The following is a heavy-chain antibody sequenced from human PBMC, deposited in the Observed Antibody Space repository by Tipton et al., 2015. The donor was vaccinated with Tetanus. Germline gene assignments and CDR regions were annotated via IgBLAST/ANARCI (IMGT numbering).Heavy chain of an antibody. Sequence: TLSLTCTVSGGSIGTYHWNWIRQSPGKGLEWIGYIDYFGTTKYNPSLMSRVAMSVDTSKNQLSLKLSSVTSADTAVYYCARNLKSMADTYWGQGTLVTVSS. CDR1: GGSIGTYH. D-gene: IGHD6-6*01. CDR3: ARNLKSMADTY. CDR2: IDYFGTT. V-gene: IGHV4-59*01. J-gene: IGHJ4*02.